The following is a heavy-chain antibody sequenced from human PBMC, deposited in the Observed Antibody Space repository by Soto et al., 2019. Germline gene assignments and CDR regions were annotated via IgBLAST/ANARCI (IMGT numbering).Heavy chain of an antibody. CDR2: IYSSGST. V-gene: IGHV4-59*08. CDR3: ARHSPQFFYGSGRWDV. J-gene: IGHJ6*02. D-gene: IGHD3-10*01. CDR1: GGSISNSY. Sequence: QVKLQESGPGLVRPSETLSLTCTVSGGSISNSYWSWIRQSPGKGLEWLGYIYSSGSTNYNPSLKSRVTILVDTSKNQFSLKLSCLIVADTAVYYCARHSPQFFYGSGRWDVWGQGTTVTVSS.